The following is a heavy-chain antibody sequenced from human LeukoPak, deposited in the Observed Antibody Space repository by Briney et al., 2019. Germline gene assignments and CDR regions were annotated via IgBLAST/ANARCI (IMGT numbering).Heavy chain of an antibody. CDR1: GSSIRSGDYY. CDR2: IYDSGST. D-gene: IGHD2-15*01. Sequence: PSETLSLTCTASGSSIRSGDYYWSRIRQPPGKGLEWIGYIYDSGSTYYNPSIKSRITISVNTTENRFSLKLSSVTPRDTAVDYCARDCSGGSCSGGFDIWGQGTMVTVSS. V-gene: IGHV4-30-4*02. J-gene: IGHJ3*02. CDR3: ARDCSGGSCSGGFDI.